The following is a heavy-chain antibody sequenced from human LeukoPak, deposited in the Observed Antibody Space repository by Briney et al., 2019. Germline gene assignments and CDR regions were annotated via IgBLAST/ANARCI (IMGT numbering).Heavy chain of an antibody. V-gene: IGHV3-30*19. J-gene: IGHJ4*02. CDR2: ISYDGSNK. CDR1: GFTFRNHG. Sequence: PGGSLRLSCAASGFTFRNHGMHWVRQAPGKGLEWVAVISYDGSNKYYADSVKGRFTISRDNSKNTLYLQMNSLRAEDTAVYYCARAERGYSGYLYSDYWGQGTLVTVSS. CDR3: ARAERGYSGYLYSDY. D-gene: IGHD5-12*01.